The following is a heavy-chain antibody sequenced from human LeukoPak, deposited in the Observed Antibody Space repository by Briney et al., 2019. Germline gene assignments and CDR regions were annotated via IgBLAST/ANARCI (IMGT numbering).Heavy chain of an antibody. J-gene: IGHJ5*02. CDR2: INSDGSST. V-gene: IGHV3-74*01. CDR1: GFTFSNYW. D-gene: IGHD3-3*01. Sequence: PGGSLRLSCAASGFTFSNYWMHWVRQAPGKGLVWVSRINSDGSSTSYADSVKGRFTISRDNSKNTLYLQMNSLRAEDTAVYYCAEILGTASYSNWFDPWGQGTLVTVSS. CDR3: AEILGTASYSNWFDP.